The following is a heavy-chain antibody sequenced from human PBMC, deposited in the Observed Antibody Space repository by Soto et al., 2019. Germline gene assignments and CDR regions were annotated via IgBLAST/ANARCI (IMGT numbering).Heavy chain of an antibody. Sequence: QVQLVQSGAEVKKPGSSVKVSCKASGGIFNNYIIAWVRQAPGQGLEWMGRIIPILDIANYAQKFQGRITITADKSTSTAYMELNSLRSEDTAMYYCATGFLGYCSRTTCYGEYFQHWGQGTLVTVSS. V-gene: IGHV1-69*02. CDR2: IIPILDIA. J-gene: IGHJ1*01. CDR1: GGIFNNYI. CDR3: ATGFLGYCSRTTCYGEYFQH. D-gene: IGHD2-2*01.